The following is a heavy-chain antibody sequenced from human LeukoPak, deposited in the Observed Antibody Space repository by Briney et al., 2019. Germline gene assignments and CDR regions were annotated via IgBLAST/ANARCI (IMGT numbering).Heavy chain of an antibody. CDR3: VRGRHYFDY. CDR1: GFTFSGST. Sequence: AGGSLRLSCAASGFTFSGSTMHWVRQASGKGLEWIGRIRSKVSSYATAYAASVKGRFTISRDNSKNTVYLQMDSLRAEDTAAYFCVRGRHYFDYWGQGALVTVSS. J-gene: IGHJ4*02. CDR2: IRSKVSSYAT. V-gene: IGHV3-73*01.